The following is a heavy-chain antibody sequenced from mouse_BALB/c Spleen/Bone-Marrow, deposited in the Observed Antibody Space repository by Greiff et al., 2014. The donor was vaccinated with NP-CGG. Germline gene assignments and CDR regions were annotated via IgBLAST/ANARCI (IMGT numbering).Heavy chain of an antibody. Sequence: GAEPVRPGASVKLSCKASGYSFTSYWMNWVKQRPGQGLEWIGMIHLSDSESRLNQKFKDKATLIVDKSSSTAYMQLSSPTSEDSAVYYCTRYDLTTRAFAYWGQGTLVTVSA. V-gene: IGHV1-74*04. CDR3: TRYDLTTRAFAY. CDR1: GYSFTSYW. CDR2: IHLSDSES. J-gene: IGHJ3*01. D-gene: IGHD3-3*01.